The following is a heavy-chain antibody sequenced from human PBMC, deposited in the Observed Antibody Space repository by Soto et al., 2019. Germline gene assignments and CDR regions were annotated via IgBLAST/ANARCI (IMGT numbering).Heavy chain of an antibody. V-gene: IGHV4-39*01. CDR2: ILCSGST. J-gene: IGHJ4*02. CDR1: GGSITRNNHY. Sequence: QLQLQESGPGLVKPSETLSLTCIVSGGSITRNNHYWGWIRQSPGKGLEWIGSILCSGSTNYNPSLKSRVTLSVETSKNQFPLKMSSVTAADTALYYCARLGSSGWYQGSYFDYWGQGTLVTVSS. CDR3: ARLGSSGWYQGSYFDY. D-gene: IGHD6-19*01.